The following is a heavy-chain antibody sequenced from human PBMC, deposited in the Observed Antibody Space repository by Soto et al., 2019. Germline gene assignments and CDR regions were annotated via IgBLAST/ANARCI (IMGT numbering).Heavy chain of an antibody. D-gene: IGHD7-27*01. CDR3: ARAARVLTPDY. Sequence: EVQLVESGGGLVQPGGSLRLSCAASGFIFSSYTMNWVRQAPGKGLAWVSSISSGSSGIYYADSVKGRFTISRDNAKNSLYLQMNSRRDEDTAVYYCARAARVLTPDYWGQGTLVTVSS. CDR1: GFIFSSYT. V-gene: IGHV3-48*02. J-gene: IGHJ4*02. CDR2: ISSGSSGI.